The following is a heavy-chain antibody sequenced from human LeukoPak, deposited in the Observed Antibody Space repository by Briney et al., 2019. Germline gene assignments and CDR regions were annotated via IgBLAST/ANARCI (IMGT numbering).Heavy chain of an antibody. J-gene: IGHJ4*02. V-gene: IGHV3-30*03. CDR2: IPDDGNNV. CDR3: AGGTYYSDY. D-gene: IGHD1-7*01. Sequence: GGSLRLSCAASGLTFSSYGMHWVRQAPGKGLEWVAFIPDDGNNVYYSDSVRGRFTVSRDSSRNTLYLQMNSLRVEDSALYYCAGGTYYSDYWGQGTLVTVSS. CDR1: GLTFSSYG.